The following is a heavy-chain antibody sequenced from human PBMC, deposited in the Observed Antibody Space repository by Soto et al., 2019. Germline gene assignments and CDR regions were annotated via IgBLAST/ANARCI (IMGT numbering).Heavy chain of an antibody. CDR3: ARHVYYDVLKKNY. CDR2: IYPGNSDT. D-gene: IGHD3-9*01. Sequence: GESLKISCKGSGYNFANYWIGWVRQMPGKGLEWMGIIYPGNSDTRYSPSFQGQVTISADTSISTAYLEWSSLKASDTAIYYCARHVYYDVLKKNYWGQGTLVTVAS. CDR1: GYNFANYW. J-gene: IGHJ4*02. V-gene: IGHV5-51*01.